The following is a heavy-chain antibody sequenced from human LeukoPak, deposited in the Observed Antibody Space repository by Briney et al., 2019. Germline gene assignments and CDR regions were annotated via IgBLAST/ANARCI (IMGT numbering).Heavy chain of an antibody. CDR1: GFTVSSNY. V-gene: IGHV3-53*01. Sequence: GGSLRLSCAVSGFTVSSNYMSWVRQAPGKGLEWVSVIYSGGSTYSADSVKGRFTISRDNSKNTLYLQMNSLRAEDTAVYYCARDSNYDTSGHYYWGQGTLVTVSS. CDR3: ARDSNYDTSGHYY. D-gene: IGHD3-22*01. CDR2: IYSGGST. J-gene: IGHJ4*02.